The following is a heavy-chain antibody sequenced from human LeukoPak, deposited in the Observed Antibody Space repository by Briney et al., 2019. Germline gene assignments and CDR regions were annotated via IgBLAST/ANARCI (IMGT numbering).Heavy chain of an antibody. CDR3: ARLYYGMDV. V-gene: IGHV4-59*01. Sequence: SETLSLTCTVSGGSISSYYWSWIRQPPGKGLEWIGYIYYSGSTNYNPSLKSRVAISVDTSKNQFSLKLSSVTAADTAVYYCARLYYGMDVWGQGTTVTVSS. J-gene: IGHJ6*02. CDR1: GGSISSYY. CDR2: IYYSGST.